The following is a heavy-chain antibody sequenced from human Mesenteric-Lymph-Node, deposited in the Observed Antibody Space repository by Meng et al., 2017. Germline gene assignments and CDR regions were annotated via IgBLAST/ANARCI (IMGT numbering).Heavy chain of an antibody. CDR1: GFTFSSYS. CDR3: ARVGSYYDPNSWFDY. CDR2: ISSSSSYI. D-gene: IGHD3-10*01. Sequence: EVQLVESGGGLVKPGGSLRLSCAASGFTFSSYSMNWVRQAPGKGLEWVSSISSSSSYIYYADSVKGRFTISRDNAKNSLYLQMNSLRAEDTAVYYCARVGSYYDPNSWFDYWGQGTLVTVSS. J-gene: IGHJ4*02. V-gene: IGHV3-21*01.